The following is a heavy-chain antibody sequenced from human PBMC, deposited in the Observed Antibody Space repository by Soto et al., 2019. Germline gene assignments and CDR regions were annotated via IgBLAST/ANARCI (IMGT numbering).Heavy chain of an antibody. Sequence: GGSLRLSCAASGFTFSSYWMSWVRQAPGKGLEWVANIKQDGSEKYYVDSVKGRFTISRDNAKNSLYLQMNSLRAEDTAVYYCARDFSMIVVVTQDSDYWGQGTLVTVSS. CDR3: ARDFSMIVVVTQDSDY. CDR2: IKQDGSEK. CDR1: GFTFSSYW. J-gene: IGHJ4*02. V-gene: IGHV3-7*05. D-gene: IGHD3-22*01.